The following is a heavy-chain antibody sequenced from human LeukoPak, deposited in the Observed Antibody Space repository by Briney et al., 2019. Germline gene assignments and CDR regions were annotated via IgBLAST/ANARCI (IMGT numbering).Heavy chain of an antibody. V-gene: IGHV5-51*01. D-gene: IGHD4-17*01. Sequence: GESLKISCKGSGYTFTNYWLGWVRQMPGKGLEWMGIIYPGDSDTRYSPSFQGQVTISADKSISTAYLQWSSLKASDTAMYYCARVGPPVTTDPSCADYWGQGTLVTVSS. CDR2: IYPGDSDT. J-gene: IGHJ4*02. CDR3: ARVGPPVTTDPSCADY. CDR1: GYTFTNYW.